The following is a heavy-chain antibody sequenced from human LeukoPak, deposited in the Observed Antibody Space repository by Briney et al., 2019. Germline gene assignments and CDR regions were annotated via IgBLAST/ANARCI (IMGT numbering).Heavy chain of an antibody. J-gene: IGHJ5*02. CDR2: INHSGST. D-gene: IGHD3-10*01. V-gene: IGHV4-34*01. CDR3: ASGSVVREYNWFDP. Sequence: PSETLSLTCAVYGGSFSGYYWSWIRQPPGKGLEWIGEINHSGSTNYNPSLKSRVTISVDTSKNQFSLKLSSVTAADTAVYYCASGSVVREYNWFDPWGQGTLVTVSS. CDR1: GGSFSGYY.